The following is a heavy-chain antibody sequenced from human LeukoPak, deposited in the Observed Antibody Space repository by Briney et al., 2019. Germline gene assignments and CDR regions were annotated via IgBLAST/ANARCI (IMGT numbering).Heavy chain of an antibody. CDR1: GYTFTGYY. Sequence: ASVKVSCKASGYTFTGYYMHLVRQPPGQGPEWMGWINPNSGGTNYAQKFQGRVTMTRDTSISTAYMELSRLRSDDTAVYYCASPSLVRGYYYYGMDVWGQGTTVTVSS. J-gene: IGHJ6*02. V-gene: IGHV1-2*02. CDR3: ASPSLVRGYYYYGMDV. D-gene: IGHD3-10*01. CDR2: INPNSGGT.